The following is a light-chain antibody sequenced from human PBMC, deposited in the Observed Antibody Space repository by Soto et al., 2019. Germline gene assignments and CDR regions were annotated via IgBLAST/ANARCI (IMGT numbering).Light chain of an antibody. J-gene: IGKJ1*01. CDR3: QEYRNDYGT. CDR2: KAS. Sequence: DIQMTQSPSSVSASVGDRFTITCRASQSIDTWLAWYQQKPGKAPNLLIYKASRLESGVSSRFSGSGSGTEFTLTISSLQPEDFGTYYCQEYRNDYGTFGQGTKV. V-gene: IGKV1-5*03. CDR1: QSIDTW.